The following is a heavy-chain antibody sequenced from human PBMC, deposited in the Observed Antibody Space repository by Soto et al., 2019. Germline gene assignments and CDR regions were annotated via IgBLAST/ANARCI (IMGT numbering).Heavy chain of an antibody. J-gene: IGHJ5*02. D-gene: IGHD4-17*01. V-gene: IGHV1-2*02. CDR1: GYTFTGYY. CDR3: ARDFGGYGDGGGNWFDP. CDR2: INPNSGGT. Sequence: ASVKVSCKASGYTFTGYYTHWVRQAPGQGLEWMGWINPNSGGTNYAQKFQGRVTMTRDTSISTAYMELSRLRSDDTAVYYCARDFGGYGDGGGNWFDPWGQGTLVTVSS.